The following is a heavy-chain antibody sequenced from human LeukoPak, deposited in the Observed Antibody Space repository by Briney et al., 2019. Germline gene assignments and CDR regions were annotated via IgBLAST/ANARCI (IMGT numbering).Heavy chain of an antibody. CDR1: GFTFSSYS. J-gene: IGHJ3*02. CDR2: ISSSSSYI. V-gene: IGHV3-21*01. D-gene: IGHD2-2*01. Sequence: GGSLRLSCAASGFTFSSYSMNWVRQAPGKGLEWVSSISSSSSYIYYTDSVKGRFTISRDNAKNSLYLQMNSLRAEDTAVYYCARDPGYCSSSSCYAFDIWGQGTMVTVSS. CDR3: ARDPGYCSSSSCYAFDI.